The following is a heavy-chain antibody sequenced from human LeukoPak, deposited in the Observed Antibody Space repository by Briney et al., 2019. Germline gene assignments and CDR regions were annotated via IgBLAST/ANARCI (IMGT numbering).Heavy chain of an antibody. J-gene: IGHJ6*04. CDR2: INHSGST. CDR3: ARVPGYCSSTSCSYYYYYGMDV. Sequence: SETLPLTCAVYGGSFSGYYWSWIRQPPGKGLEWIGEINHSGSTNYNPSLKSRVTISVDTSKNQFSLKLSSVTAADTAVYYCARVPGYCSSTSCSYYYYYGMDVWGKGTTVTVSS. CDR1: GGSFSGYY. D-gene: IGHD2-2*01. V-gene: IGHV4-34*01.